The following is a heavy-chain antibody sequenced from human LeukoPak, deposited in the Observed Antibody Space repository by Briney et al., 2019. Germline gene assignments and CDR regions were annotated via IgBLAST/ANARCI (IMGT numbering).Heavy chain of an antibody. D-gene: IGHD6-19*01. Sequence: RASVKVSCKASGGTFSSYAISWVRQAPGQGLEWMGGIIPIFGTANYAQKFQGGVTITADESTSTAYMELSSLRSEDTAVYYCARDASDEGGWPDYWGQGTLVTVSS. J-gene: IGHJ4*02. V-gene: IGHV1-69*13. CDR3: ARDASDEGGWPDY. CDR2: IIPIFGTA. CDR1: GGTFSSYA.